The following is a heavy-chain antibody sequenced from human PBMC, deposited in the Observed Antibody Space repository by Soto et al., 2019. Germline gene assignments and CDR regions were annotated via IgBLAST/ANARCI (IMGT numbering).Heavy chain of an antibody. CDR3: ARETSPERGYSYGFDY. J-gene: IGHJ4*02. CDR1: GGSISSGGYY. CDR2: IYYSGST. D-gene: IGHD5-18*01. V-gene: IGHV4-31*03. Sequence: SETLSLTCTVSGGSISSGGYYWSWIRQHPXKGLEWIGYIYYSGSTYYNPSLKSRVTISVDTSKNQFSLKLSSVTAADTAVYYCARETSPERGYSYGFDYWGQGTLVTVSS.